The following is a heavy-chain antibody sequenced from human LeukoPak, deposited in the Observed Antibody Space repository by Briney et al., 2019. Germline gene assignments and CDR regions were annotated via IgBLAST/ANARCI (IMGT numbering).Heavy chain of an antibody. D-gene: IGHD3-22*01. V-gene: IGHV3-48*04. J-gene: IGHJ4*02. Sequence: PGGSLRLSCTTSGFTFDTYNMNWVRQAPGRGLEWISYISTSSDIIYYADSVKGRFTISRDNAKNSLYLQMDSLRAEDTAVYYCARNQEIDYYDSSGFYWGVEYWGQGTLVTVSS. CDR1: GFTFDTYN. CDR2: ISTSSDII. CDR3: ARNQEIDYYDSSGFYWGVEY.